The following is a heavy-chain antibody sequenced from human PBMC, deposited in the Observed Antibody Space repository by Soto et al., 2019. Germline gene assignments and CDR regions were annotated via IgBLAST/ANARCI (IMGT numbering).Heavy chain of an antibody. CDR3: VKGSDVARQELDN. V-gene: IGHV3-30*18. CDR2: ISSDGGDK. CDR1: GFTFSNFG. J-gene: IGHJ4*02. D-gene: IGHD2-15*01. Sequence: QVQLVESGGGVVQPGRSPRLSCAASGFTFSNFGMHWVRQAPGKGLEWVAAISSDGGDKYYSHSVKDRFTISRDNSKNTLFLQMNSLRVEYTDVYYCVKGSDVARQELDNCGQGILATVAS.